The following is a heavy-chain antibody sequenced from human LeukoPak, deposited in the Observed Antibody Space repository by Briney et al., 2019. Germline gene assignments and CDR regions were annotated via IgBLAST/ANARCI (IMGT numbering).Heavy chain of an antibody. CDR2: ISSSGSTI. J-gene: IGHJ3*02. Sequence: TGGSLRLSCAASGFTFSSYEMNWVRQAPGKGLEWVSYISSSGSTIYYADSVKGRFTISRDNAKNSLYLQMNNLRAEDTAVYYCARDDYGDDADDAFDIWGQGTMVTVSS. CDR1: GFTFSSYE. CDR3: ARDDYGDDADDAFDI. V-gene: IGHV3-48*03. D-gene: IGHD4-17*01.